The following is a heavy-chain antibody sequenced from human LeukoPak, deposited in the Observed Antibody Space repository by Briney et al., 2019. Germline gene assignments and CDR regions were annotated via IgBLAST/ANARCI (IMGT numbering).Heavy chain of an antibody. J-gene: IGHJ4*02. CDR1: EYTLTKLS. D-gene: IGHD3-16*02. V-gene: IGHV1-24*01. CDR3: ATLVAPTRTYPADY. CDR2: FDPEDGET. Sequence: GASVKVSCKVSEYTLTKLSMHWVRQAPGKGLEWMGGFDPEDGETIYAQKFQGRVTMTEDTSTDTAYMELRSLRSDDTAVYYCATLVAPTRTYPADYWGQGTLVTVSS.